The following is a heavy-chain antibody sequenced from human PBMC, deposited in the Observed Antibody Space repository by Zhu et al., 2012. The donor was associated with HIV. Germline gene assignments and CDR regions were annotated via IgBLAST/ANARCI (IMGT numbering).Heavy chain of an antibody. CDR2: ICWSGEAT. V-gene: IGHV3-43*01. Sequence: EVQLVESGGNVIQPGGSLRLSCAASGFTFNKYAMHWVRQAPGKGLEWISLICWSGEATYYTGSVEGRFTISRDNSKNSLYLQMNSLRPEDTALYYCAKGAAANYHYYYYMDVWGKGTTVSVSS. CDR1: GFTFNKYA. D-gene: IGHD3-10*01. J-gene: IGHJ6*03. CDR3: AKGAAANYHYYYYMDV.